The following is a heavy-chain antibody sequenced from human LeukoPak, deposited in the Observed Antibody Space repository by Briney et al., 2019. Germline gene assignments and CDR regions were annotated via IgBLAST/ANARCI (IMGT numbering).Heavy chain of an antibody. Sequence: SETLSLTCTVSGGSISSYYWSWIRQPAGKGLEWIGRIYTSGSTNYNPSLKSRVTMSVDTYKNQFSLKLSSVTAADTAVYYCASVNYYDSSGYDRTDDYWGQGTLVTVSS. CDR3: ASVNYYDSSGYDRTDDY. CDR1: GGSISSYY. V-gene: IGHV4-4*07. D-gene: IGHD3-22*01. J-gene: IGHJ4*02. CDR2: IYTSGST.